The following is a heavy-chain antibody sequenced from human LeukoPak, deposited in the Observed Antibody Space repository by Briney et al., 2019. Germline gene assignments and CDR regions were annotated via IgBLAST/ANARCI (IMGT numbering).Heavy chain of an antibody. CDR3: ARLSYDILTGYYHFDY. CDR2: IDYRERT. D-gene: IGHD3-9*01. Sequence: SETLSLTCTVSGGSITTSGHYWGWIRQPPGKGLEWIGSIDYRERTTYNPSLKSRVTISADTSKNQFSLKLSSVTAADTALYYCARLSYDILTGYYHFDYWGQGTLVTVSS. CDR1: GGSITTSGHY. V-gene: IGHV4-39*01. J-gene: IGHJ4*02.